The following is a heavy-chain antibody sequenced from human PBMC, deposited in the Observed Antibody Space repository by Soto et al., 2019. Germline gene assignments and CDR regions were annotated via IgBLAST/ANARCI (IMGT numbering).Heavy chain of an antibody. V-gene: IGHV4-30-4*01. CDR2: SHNSGST. J-gene: IGHJ6*02. D-gene: IGHD3-9*01. CDR1: GASITTGDYY. Sequence: SETLSVTSTVSGASITTGDYYWSWIRQPPRKSVEWIGYSHNSGSTYQNPSLRGRVTISIDTSKNQFSLKLSSVTATDTAVYFCAIEMRYCEYCVCQSYVMDVCGQGTTVIVS. CDR3: AIEMRYCEYCVCQSYVMDV.